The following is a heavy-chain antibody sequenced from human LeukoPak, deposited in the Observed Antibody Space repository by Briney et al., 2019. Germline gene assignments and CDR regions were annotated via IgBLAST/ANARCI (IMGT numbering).Heavy chain of an antibody. Sequence: SETLSLTCTVSGGSISSYYWSRIRQPPGKGLEWIGYIYYSGSTNYNPSLKSRVTISVDTSKNQFSLKLSSVTAADTAVYYCARRVSSSGWPDYWGQGTLVTVSS. CDR2: IYYSGST. CDR1: GGSISSYY. D-gene: IGHD6-19*01. J-gene: IGHJ4*02. CDR3: ARRVSSSGWPDY. V-gene: IGHV4-59*08.